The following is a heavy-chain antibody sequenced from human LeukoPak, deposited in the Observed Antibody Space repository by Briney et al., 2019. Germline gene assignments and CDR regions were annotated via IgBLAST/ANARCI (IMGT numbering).Heavy chain of an antibody. CDR1: GFTFTSSA. J-gene: IGHJ4*02. CDR2: IVVGSGNT. CDR3: ATGDVTTGTKTALGY. V-gene: IGHV1-58*01. D-gene: IGHD1-1*01. Sequence: GASVKVSCKASGFTFTSSAVQWVRQARGQGLEWIGWIVVGSGNTNYAQKFQERVTINRDMSTSTAYMELSSLRSEDTAVYYCATGDVTTGTKTALGYWGQGTLVTVSS.